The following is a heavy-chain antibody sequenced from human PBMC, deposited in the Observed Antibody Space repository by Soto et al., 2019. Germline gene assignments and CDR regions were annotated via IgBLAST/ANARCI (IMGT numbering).Heavy chain of an antibody. CDR2: VYNSGST. Sequence: SETLSLTCVVSGGSITSYHWSWIRQPPGKGLEWIGYVYNSGSTNYNPSLKSRVTISEDTSKSQFSLKVNSMTAADTAVYYCARYRREAVAGYTLDNWGQGILVTV. V-gene: IGHV4-59*01. CDR3: ARYRREAVAGYTLDN. D-gene: IGHD6-13*01. CDR1: GGSITSYH. J-gene: IGHJ4*02.